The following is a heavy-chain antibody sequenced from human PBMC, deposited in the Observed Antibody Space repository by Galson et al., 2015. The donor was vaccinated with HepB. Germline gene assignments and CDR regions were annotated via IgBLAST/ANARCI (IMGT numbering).Heavy chain of an antibody. CDR1: GFTFSSYS. Sequence: SLRLSCAASGFTFSSYSMNWVRQAPGKGLEWVSSISSSSSYIYYADSVKGRFTISRDNAKNSLYLQMNSLRAEDTAVYYCARDVVTMVRGPSRGGYYYYGMDVWGQGTTVTVSS. J-gene: IGHJ6*02. CDR3: ARDVVTMVRGPSRGGYYYYGMDV. CDR2: ISSSSSYI. V-gene: IGHV3-21*01. D-gene: IGHD3-10*01.